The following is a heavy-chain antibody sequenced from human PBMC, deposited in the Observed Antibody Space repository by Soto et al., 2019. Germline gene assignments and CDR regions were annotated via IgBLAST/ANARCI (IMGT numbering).Heavy chain of an antibody. V-gene: IGHV3-23*01. CDR3: AKDAKILDWLPTSYYYDF. CDR2: ISRSGNST. CDR1: GFSFSSHA. J-gene: IGHJ4*02. Sequence: EVQVLDSGGGLAQPGGSLGLSCEASGFSFSSHAMTWVRRSPGKGLEWVSGISRSGNSTYSADSVRGRFTISRDNSKNTLYLQMNSLRAEDTAVYYCAKDAKILDWLPTSYYYDFWGQGTLVTVSS. D-gene: IGHD3-9*01.